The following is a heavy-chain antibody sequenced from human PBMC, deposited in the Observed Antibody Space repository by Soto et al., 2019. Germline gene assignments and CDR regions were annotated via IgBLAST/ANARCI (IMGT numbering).Heavy chain of an antibody. V-gene: IGHV3-33*01. CDR1: GFTFSSYG. Sequence: GGSLRLSCAASGFTFSSYGMHWVRQAPGKGLEWVAVIWYDGSNKYYADSVKGRFTISRDNSKNTLYLQMNSLRAEDTAVYYCARDEGGSHLYDLDYYYYGMDVWGQGTTVTVSS. J-gene: IGHJ6*02. CDR3: ARDEGGSHLYDLDYYYYGMDV. CDR2: IWYDGSNK. D-gene: IGHD3-3*01.